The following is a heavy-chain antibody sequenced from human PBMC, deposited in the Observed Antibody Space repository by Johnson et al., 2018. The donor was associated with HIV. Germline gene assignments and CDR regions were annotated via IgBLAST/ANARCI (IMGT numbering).Heavy chain of an antibody. CDR1: GFTFSSSW. CDR3: ARGSRYTYDNDDAYLLHAFDF. CDR2: IKPDGSDI. Sequence: VQLVESGGDLVQPGWSLRLSCAASGFTFSSSWMNWVRQAPGKGLEWVANIKPDGSDIYYGDSMKGRFTISRDNAKNSLYLQMNSLRAEDTAVYYCARGSRYTYDNDDAYLLHAFDFWGQGTMVTVSS. V-gene: IGHV3-7*01. J-gene: IGHJ3*01. D-gene: IGHD3-22*01.